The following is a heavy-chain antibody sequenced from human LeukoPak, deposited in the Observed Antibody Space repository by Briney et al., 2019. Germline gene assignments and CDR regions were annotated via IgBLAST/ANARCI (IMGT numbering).Heavy chain of an antibody. CDR3: ARVVPAALRVGWFDP. V-gene: IGHV4-59*01. D-gene: IGHD2-2*01. J-gene: IGHJ5*02. CDR2: IYYSGST. CDR1: GGSISSYY. Sequence: PSETLSLTCTVSGGSISSYYWSWIRQPPGKGLEWIGDIYYSGSTNYNPSLKSRVTISVDTSKNQFSLKLSSVTAAGTAVYYCARVVPAALRVGWFDPWGQGTLVTVSS.